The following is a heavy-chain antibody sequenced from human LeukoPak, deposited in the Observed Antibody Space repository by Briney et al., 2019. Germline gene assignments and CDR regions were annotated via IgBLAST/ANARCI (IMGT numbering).Heavy chain of an antibody. CDR1: GYTFTSYG. CDR3: ARDLNTAYYYYYYMDV. Sequence: ASVKVSCKASGYTFTSYGISWVRQAPGQGLEWMGWISAYNGNTNYAQKLQGRVTMTTDTSTSTAYMELRSVRSDDTAVYYCARDLNTAYYYYYYMDVWGKGTTVTVSS. V-gene: IGHV1-18*01. J-gene: IGHJ6*03. CDR2: ISAYNGNT. D-gene: IGHD5-18*01.